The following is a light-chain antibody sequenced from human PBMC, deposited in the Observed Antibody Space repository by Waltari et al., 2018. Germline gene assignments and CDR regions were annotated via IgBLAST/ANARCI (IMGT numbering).Light chain of an antibody. V-gene: IGLV2-14*03. CDR2: DVA. Sequence: QSALTQPASVSGSPGQSISISCTGTSSDVGGYNFVSWYQQQPGKAPQLMIYDVANRPSGVSNRFSGSKSGNTASLTISGLQAEDEADYYCSSYTSSSTRVFGTGTKVTVL. J-gene: IGLJ1*01. CDR3: SSYTSSSTRV. CDR1: SSDVGGYNF.